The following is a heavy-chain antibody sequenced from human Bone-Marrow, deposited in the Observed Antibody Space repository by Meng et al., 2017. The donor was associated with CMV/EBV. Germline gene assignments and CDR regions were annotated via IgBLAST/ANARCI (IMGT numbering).Heavy chain of an antibody. CDR1: GGSLNDYY. CDR2: INHSGST. D-gene: IGHD2-2*01. CDR3: ARRIVVVPAATPLYYYYGMDV. V-gene: IGHV4-34*01. J-gene: IGHJ6*02. Sequence: SETLSLTCAVYGGSLNDYYWTWIRQPPGKGLEWIGQINHSGSTNFNPSLKSRVTISVDTSKNQFSLKLSSVTAADTAVYYCARRIVVVPAATPLYYYYGMDVWGQGTTVTVSS.